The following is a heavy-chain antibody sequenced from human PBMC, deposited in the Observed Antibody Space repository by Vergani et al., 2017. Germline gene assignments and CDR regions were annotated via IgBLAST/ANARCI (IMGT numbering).Heavy chain of an antibody. V-gene: IGHV3-23*01. CDR1: GFTFSSYA. D-gene: IGHD2-2*01. J-gene: IGHJ4*02. Sequence: EVQLLESGGGLVQPGGSLRLSCAASGFTFSSYAMSWVRQAPGKGLEWVSASSGSGGSTYYADSVKGRFTISRDNSKNTLYLQMNSLRAEDTAVYYCAKGRYCSSTSCSNNFDYWGQGTLVTVSS. CDR3: AKGRYCSSTSCSNNFDY. CDR2: SSGSGGST.